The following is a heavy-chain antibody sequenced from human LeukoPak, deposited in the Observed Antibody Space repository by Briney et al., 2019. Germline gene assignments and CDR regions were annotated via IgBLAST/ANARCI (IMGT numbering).Heavy chain of an antibody. Sequence: PSETLSLTCAVCGGSFSGYYWSWIRQPPGKGLEWIGEINHSGSTNYNPSLKSRVTISVDTSKNQFSLKLSSVTAADTAVYYCAGRGPYYYGMDVWGQGTTVTVSS. CDR2: INHSGST. CDR3: AGRGPYYYGMDV. V-gene: IGHV4-34*01. CDR1: GGSFSGYY. J-gene: IGHJ6*02. D-gene: IGHD3-10*01.